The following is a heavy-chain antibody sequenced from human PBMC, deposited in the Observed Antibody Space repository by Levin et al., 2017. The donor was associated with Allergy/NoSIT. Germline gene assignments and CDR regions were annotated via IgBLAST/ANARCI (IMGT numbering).Heavy chain of an antibody. Sequence: SCAASGFTFSSYWMSWVRQAPGKGLEWVANIKQDGSEKYYVDSVKGRFTISRDNAKNSLYLQMNSLRAEDTAVYYCARVLSGYDFWSGYYTGSDYYYYMDVWGKGTTVTVSS. V-gene: IGHV3-7*03. J-gene: IGHJ6*03. D-gene: IGHD3-3*01. CDR1: GFTFSSYW. CDR2: IKQDGSEK. CDR3: ARVLSGYDFWSGYYTGSDYYYYMDV.